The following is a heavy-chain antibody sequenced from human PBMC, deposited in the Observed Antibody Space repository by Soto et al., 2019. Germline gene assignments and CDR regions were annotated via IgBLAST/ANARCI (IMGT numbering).Heavy chain of an antibody. Sequence: GGSLRLSCEASGFIFTNFWMHWVRQVPGKGLVWVPRIDTSGSSTSYADSVKGRFTISRDNAKNTVSLQMNSLRAEDAGVYYCAKDSWYFDLWSQGSLVTVSS. V-gene: IGHV3-74*01. CDR2: IDTSGSST. CDR3: AKDSWYFDL. J-gene: IGHJ4*02. D-gene: IGHD6-13*01. CDR1: GFIFTNFW.